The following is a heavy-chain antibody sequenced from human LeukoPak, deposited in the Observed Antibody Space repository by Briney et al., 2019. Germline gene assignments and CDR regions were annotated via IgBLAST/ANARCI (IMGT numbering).Heavy chain of an antibody. CDR1: GYTFTSYD. V-gene: IGHV1-8*01. J-gene: IGHJ6*02. D-gene: IGHD7-27*01. CDR2: MNPNSGNT. CDR3: ARGTGDHQYYYYYYGMDV. Sequence: GASVKVSCKDSGYTFTSYDINWVRQATGQGLEWMGWMNPNSGNTGYAQKFQGRVTMTRNTSISTAYMELSSLRSEDTAVYYCARGTGDHQYYYYYYGMDVWGQGTTVTVSS.